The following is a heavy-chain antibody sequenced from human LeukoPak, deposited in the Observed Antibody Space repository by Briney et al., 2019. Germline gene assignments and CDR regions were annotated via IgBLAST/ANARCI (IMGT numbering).Heavy chain of an antibody. CDR3: ARAGYYYYGMDV. CDR1: GGSFSGYY. J-gene: IGHJ6*02. V-gene: IGHV4-34*01. Sequence: SETLSLTCAVYGGSFSGYYWSWIRQPPGKGLEWIGEINHSGSTNYNPSLKSRVTISVDTSKNQFSLKLSSVTAADTAVYYCARAGYYYYGMDVWGQGTTVTVSS. CDR2: INHSGST.